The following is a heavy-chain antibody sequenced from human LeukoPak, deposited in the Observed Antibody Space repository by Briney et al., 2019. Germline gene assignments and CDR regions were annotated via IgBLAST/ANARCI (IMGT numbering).Heavy chain of an antibody. V-gene: IGHV3-74*01. J-gene: IGHJ4*02. CDR1: GFTFSSYS. D-gene: IGHD5-18*01. CDR2: IKSDGSTT. CDR3: ARVVDTHFDY. Sequence: GGSLRLSCVASGFTFSSYSMNWVRQAPGKGLEWVSRIKSDGSTTTYADSVKGRFTISRDNAKNTLYLQMNSLRAEDTAVYYCARVVDTHFDYWGQGTLVTVSS.